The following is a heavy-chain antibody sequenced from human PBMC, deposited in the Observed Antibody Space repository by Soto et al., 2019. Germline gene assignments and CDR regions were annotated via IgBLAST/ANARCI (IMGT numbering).Heavy chain of an antibody. J-gene: IGHJ6*02. CDR1: GFTFSSYG. V-gene: IGHV3-33*01. D-gene: IGHD3-10*01. CDR2: IWYDGSNK. CDR3: ARDRDYYHGMDD. Sequence: GGSLRLSCAASGFTFSSYGMHWVRQAPGKGLEWVAVIWYDGSNKYYADSVKGRFTISRDNSKNTLYLQMNSLRAEDTAVYYCARDRDYYHGMDDWGQGTTVTVSS.